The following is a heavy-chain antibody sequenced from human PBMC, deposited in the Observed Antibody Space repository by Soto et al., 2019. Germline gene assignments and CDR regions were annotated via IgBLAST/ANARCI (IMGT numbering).Heavy chain of an antibody. CDR1: GGTFSSYA. CDR2: ISPIFGTA. Sequence: QVKLVQSGAEVKKPGSSVKVSCKASGGTFSSYAISWVRQAPGQGLEWMGGISPIFGTANYAQKFQGRVTITADESTSTAYMELSSLRSEDTAVYYCARDQGSSSPHANWFDPWGQGTLVTVSS. D-gene: IGHD6-6*01. CDR3: ARDQGSSSPHANWFDP. V-gene: IGHV1-69*01. J-gene: IGHJ5*02.